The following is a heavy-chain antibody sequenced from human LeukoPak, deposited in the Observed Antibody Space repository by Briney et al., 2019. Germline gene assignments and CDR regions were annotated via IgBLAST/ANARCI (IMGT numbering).Heavy chain of an antibody. D-gene: IGHD3-10*01. CDR1: GYSFTNYW. CDR3: AASTYGSGSYGAFDS. J-gene: IGHJ4*02. CDR2: MYPGDSDT. V-gene: IGHV5-51*01. Sequence: GESLKISCKGSGYSFTNYWIGWVRQMPGKGLEWMGIMYPGDSDTRYSPSFQGQITISADKSISTTYLQWSSLKASDTAIYYCAASTYGSGSYGAFDSWGQGTLVGVSS.